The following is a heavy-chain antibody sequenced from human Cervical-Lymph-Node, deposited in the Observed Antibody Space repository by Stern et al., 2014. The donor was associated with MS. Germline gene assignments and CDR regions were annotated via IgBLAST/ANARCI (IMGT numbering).Heavy chain of an antibody. CDR2: ISYDGSNK. J-gene: IGHJ5*02. CDR1: GFTFSSYG. D-gene: IGHD6-19*01. CDR3: AKAGSIAVAGTGFDP. V-gene: IGHV3-30*18. Sequence: VQLVESGGGVVQPGRSLRLSCAASGFTFSSYGMHWVRQAPGKGLEWVAVISYDGSNKYYADSVKGRFTISRDNSKNTLYLQMNSLRAEDTAVYYCAKAGSIAVAGTGFDPWGQGTLVTVSS.